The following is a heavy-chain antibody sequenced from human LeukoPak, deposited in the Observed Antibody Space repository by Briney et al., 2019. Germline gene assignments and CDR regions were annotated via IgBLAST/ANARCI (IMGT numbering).Heavy chain of an antibody. J-gene: IGHJ4*02. V-gene: IGHV3-21*01. D-gene: IGHD3-9*01. Sequence: GSLRLSCAASGFTFSSYSMNWVRQGPGKGLEWVSSFSSSSSYIYYADSVKGRFTISRDNAKNSLYLQMNSLRAEDTAVYYCAIGGAYDILTGWKDWGQGTLVTVSS. CDR3: AIGGAYDILTGWKD. CDR1: GFTFSSYS. CDR2: FSSSSSYI.